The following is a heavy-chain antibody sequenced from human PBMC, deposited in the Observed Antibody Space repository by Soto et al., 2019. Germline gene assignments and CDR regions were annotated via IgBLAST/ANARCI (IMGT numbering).Heavy chain of an antibody. J-gene: IGHJ6*02. Sequence: SQTLSLTCAISGASVSSKSDAWNWIRQSPSRGLEWLGRTYYRSKWYNDYAVSVKSRITVNPDTSKNQFSLQLNSVTPEDTAVYYCATFLRTTSPAVWGQGTTVTVSS. V-gene: IGHV6-1*01. CDR1: GASVSSKSDA. CDR2: TYYRSKWYN. CDR3: ATFLRTTSPAV. D-gene: IGHD1-7*01.